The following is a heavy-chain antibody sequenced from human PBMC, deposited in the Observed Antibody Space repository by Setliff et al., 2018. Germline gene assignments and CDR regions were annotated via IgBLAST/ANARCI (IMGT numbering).Heavy chain of an antibody. CDR1: GYTFTSHY. Sequence: ASVKVSCKASGYTFTSHYMHWVRQAPGLGLEWMGTINPSSGRTSYAQKFQGRVTITTDESTSTAYMELSSLRSEDTAVYYCATDQERFGELFDYWGQGTLVTVSS. D-gene: IGHD3-10*01. CDR3: ATDQERFGELFDY. CDR2: INPSSGRT. V-gene: IGHV1-46*01. J-gene: IGHJ4*02.